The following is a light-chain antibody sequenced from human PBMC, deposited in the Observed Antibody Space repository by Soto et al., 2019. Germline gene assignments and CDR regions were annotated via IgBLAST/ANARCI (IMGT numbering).Light chain of an antibody. CDR2: EVN. Sequence: QSALTQPPSASGSPGQSVTISCTGTSSDVGGYNYVSWFQQHPGKAPKLMIYEVNKRPSGVPDRFSGSKSGNTASLTVSGLQAHDEADYYCSSYAGSNNYVFGSGTKVTVL. J-gene: IGLJ1*01. V-gene: IGLV2-8*01. CDR3: SSYAGSNNYV. CDR1: SSDVGGYNY.